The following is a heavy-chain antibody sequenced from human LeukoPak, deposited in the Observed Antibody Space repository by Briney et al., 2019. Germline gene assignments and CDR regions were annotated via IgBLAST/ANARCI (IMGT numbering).Heavy chain of an antibody. D-gene: IGHD6-19*01. J-gene: IGHJ4*02. Sequence: PGGSLRLSCAASGFVVSGNYMSWVRQTPGKGLEWISVIYSGGTTYYADSVKGRFTISRDDAGNTLGLQMNSLRVEDTAVYYCAQAAGPSGHWGPGTLVIVSS. CDR1: GFVVSGNY. CDR2: IYSGGTT. CDR3: AQAAGPSGH. V-gene: IGHV3-66*01.